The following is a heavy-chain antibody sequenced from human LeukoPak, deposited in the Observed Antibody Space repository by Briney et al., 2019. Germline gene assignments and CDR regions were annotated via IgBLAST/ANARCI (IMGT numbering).Heavy chain of an antibody. Sequence: GGSLRLSCSASGFTVITTYMSWVRQAPGEGLECISVIYTGGNTYHADSVKGRFSISRHNSENTIYLQMDSLRPEDTAVYYCARGGYNGHDPYYFDSWGQGSLVTVSS. CDR2: IYTGGNT. D-gene: IGHD5-12*01. J-gene: IGHJ4*02. CDR3: ARGGYNGHDPYYFDS. V-gene: IGHV3-53*04. CDR1: GFTVITTY.